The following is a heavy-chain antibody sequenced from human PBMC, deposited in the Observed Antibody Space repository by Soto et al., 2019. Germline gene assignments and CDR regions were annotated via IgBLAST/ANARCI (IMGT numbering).Heavy chain of an antibody. D-gene: IGHD6-6*01. CDR3: ARDTLGDSSSYFDY. CDR2: ISAYNGNT. Sequence: ASVKVSCKASGYTFTSYGISWVRQAPGQGLEWMEWISAYNGNTNYAQKLQGRVTMTTDTSTSTAYMELRSLRSDDTAVYYCARDTLGDSSSYFDYWGQGTLVTVSS. V-gene: IGHV1-18*01. J-gene: IGHJ4*02. CDR1: GYTFTSYG.